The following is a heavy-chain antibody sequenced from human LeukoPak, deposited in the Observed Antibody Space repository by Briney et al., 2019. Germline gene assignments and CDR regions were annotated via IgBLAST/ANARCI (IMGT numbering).Heavy chain of an antibody. CDR2: INSSGGST. Sequence: ASVKVSFKASGYTFTSYYMHWVRQAPGQGLEWMGIINSSGGSTSYAQKFQGRVTMTRDTSTSTVYMELSSLRSEDTAVYYCARDAARYWFDPWGQGTLVTVSS. CDR1: GYTFTSYY. CDR3: ARDAARYWFDP. V-gene: IGHV1-46*01. J-gene: IGHJ5*02. D-gene: IGHD6-6*01.